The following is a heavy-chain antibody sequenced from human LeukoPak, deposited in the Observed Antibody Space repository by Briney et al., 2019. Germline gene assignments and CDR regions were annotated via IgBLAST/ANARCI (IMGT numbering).Heavy chain of an antibody. D-gene: IGHD3-3*01. CDR1: GYTFTGYY. V-gene: IGHV1-2*02. CDR3: ARDGPPTYYDFWSGHNWFDP. J-gene: IGHJ5*02. CDR2: INPNSGGT. Sequence: ASVKVSCKASGYTFTGYYMHWVRQAPGQGPEWMGWINPNSGGTNYAQKFQGRVTMTRDMSISTAYMELSRLRSDDTAVYYCARDGPPTYYDFWSGHNWFDPWGQGTLATVSS.